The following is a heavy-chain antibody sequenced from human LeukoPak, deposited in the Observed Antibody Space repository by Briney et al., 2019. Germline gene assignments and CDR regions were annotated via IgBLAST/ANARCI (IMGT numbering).Heavy chain of an antibody. V-gene: IGHV3-66*01. CDR2: IYSDGST. J-gene: IGHJ4*02. D-gene: IGHD2-15*01. Sequence: GGSLRLSCAASGFTVSTNYMNWVRQAPGKGLEWVALIYSDGSTYYADSVKGRFTISRDNSRNTLYLQMNSLRAEDTAVYYCARDLGYCSGSTCYVGYCDYWGQGTQVTVSS. CDR1: GFTVSTNY. CDR3: ARDLGYCSGSTCYVGYCDY.